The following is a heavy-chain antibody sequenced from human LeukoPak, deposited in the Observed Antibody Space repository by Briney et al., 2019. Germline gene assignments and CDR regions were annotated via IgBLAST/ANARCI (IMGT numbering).Heavy chain of an antibody. D-gene: IGHD6-13*01. V-gene: IGHV1-18*01. CDR3: ARVASSSSSWYDIDYYFDY. CDR1: GYTFTSYG. CDR2: ISAYNGNT. Sequence: ASVKVSCKASGYTFTSYGISWVRQAPGQGLEWMGWISAYNGNTNYAQKLQGRVTMTTDTSTSTAYMELRSLRSEDTAVYYCARVASSSSSWYDIDYYFDYWGQGTLVTVSS. J-gene: IGHJ4*02.